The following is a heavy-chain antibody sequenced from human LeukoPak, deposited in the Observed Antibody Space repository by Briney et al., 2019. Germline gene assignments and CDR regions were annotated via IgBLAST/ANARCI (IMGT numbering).Heavy chain of an antibody. V-gene: IGHV1-18*01. CDR3: ARDRMDTGTYFDY. CDR2: ISTYNGNT. J-gene: IGHJ4*02. D-gene: IGHD5-18*01. Sequence: ASVKVSCKASGYTFTSYGITWVRQAPGQGLEWMGWISTYNGNTNYAQNLQGRVTMTTDTSTTTAYMELRSLRSDDTAMYYCARDRMDTGTYFDYWGQGTLVSVSS. CDR1: GYTFTSYG.